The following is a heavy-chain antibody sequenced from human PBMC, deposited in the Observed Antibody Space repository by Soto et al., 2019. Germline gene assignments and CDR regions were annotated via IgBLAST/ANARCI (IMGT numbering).Heavy chain of an antibody. V-gene: IGHV1-69*01. Sequence: QVQLVHSGAEVKKPGSSVKVSCKASGGTFSSYAISWVRQAPGKGLEWMGGIIPISGTANYAQKFQGRVTFTADESTSTAYMELSSLRSEDTAVYYCARSQGSSTSLEIYYYYYYGMDVWGQGTTVTVSS. D-gene: IGHD2-2*01. CDR2: IIPISGTA. CDR1: GGTFSSYA. CDR3: ARSQGSSTSLEIYYYYYYGMDV. J-gene: IGHJ6*02.